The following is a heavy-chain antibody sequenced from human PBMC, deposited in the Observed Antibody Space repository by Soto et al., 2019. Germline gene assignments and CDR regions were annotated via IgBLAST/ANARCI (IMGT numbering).Heavy chain of an antibody. J-gene: IGHJ4*02. V-gene: IGHV4-39*01. CDR1: GGSISSTSDF. CDR3: KRLIHCFRTACYFDT. D-gene: IGHD2-21*02. CDR2: VHYSGTT. Sequence: QLQLQESGPGLVKPSDTLSLTCTVSGGSISSTSDFWAWVRQPPGRGLQWIGSVHYSGTTYYDPSLQSRVIISGDTSKNQFSLKLRSVTATDAAVYFCKRLIHCFRTACYFDTWSQGTLVTVSS.